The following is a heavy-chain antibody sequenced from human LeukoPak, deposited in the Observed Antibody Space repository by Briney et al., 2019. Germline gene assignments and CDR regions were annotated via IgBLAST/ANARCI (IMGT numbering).Heavy chain of an antibody. CDR1: GGSISTYY. Sequence: SETLSLTCSVSGGSISTYYWSWIRQPPGKGLEWIGYIYYSGSTNYNPSLKSRVTISVDTSKNQFSLKLSSVTAADTAVYYCARSIGSSWYSDLFDYWGQGTLVTVSS. D-gene: IGHD6-13*01. CDR2: IYYSGST. CDR3: ARSIGSSWYSDLFDY. V-gene: IGHV4-59*08. J-gene: IGHJ4*02.